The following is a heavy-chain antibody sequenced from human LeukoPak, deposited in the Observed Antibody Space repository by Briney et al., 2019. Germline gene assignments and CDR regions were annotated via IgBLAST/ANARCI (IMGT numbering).Heavy chain of an antibody. CDR3: ARDYYDSSGPLSYYYGMDV. J-gene: IGHJ6*02. CDR2: IIPILGIA. D-gene: IGHD3-22*01. CDR1: GGTFSSYA. V-gene: IGHV1-69*04. Sequence: ASVKVSCKASGGTFSSYAISWVRQAPGQGLEWMGRIIPILGIANYAQKFQGRVTITADKSTSTAYMELSSLRSEDTAVYYCARDYYDSSGPLSYYYGMDVWGQGTTVTVSS.